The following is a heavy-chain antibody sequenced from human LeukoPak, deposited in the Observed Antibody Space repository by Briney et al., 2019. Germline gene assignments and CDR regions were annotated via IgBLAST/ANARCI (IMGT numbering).Heavy chain of an antibody. V-gene: IGHV3-30-3*01. CDR1: GFTFSSYA. CDR3: ARDAYTGYTAMAKYNWFDP. J-gene: IGHJ5*02. Sequence: GGSLRLSCAASGFTFSSYAMHWVRQAPGKGLEWVAVISYDGSTKYYADSVKGRFTISRDNSKNTLYLQMNSLRAEDTAVYYCARDAYTGYTAMAKYNWFDPWGQGTLVTVSS. D-gene: IGHD5-18*01. CDR2: ISYDGSTK.